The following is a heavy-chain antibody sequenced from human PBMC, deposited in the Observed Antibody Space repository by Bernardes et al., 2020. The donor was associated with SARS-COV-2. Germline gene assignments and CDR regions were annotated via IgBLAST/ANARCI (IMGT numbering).Heavy chain of an antibody. CDR2: ISGSGGST. J-gene: IGHJ6*02. D-gene: IGHD5-12*01. CDR3: AKEIEMATIEFTYQVHYYYGMDV. V-gene: IGHV3-23*01. CDR1: GFTFSSYA. Sequence: LRLSCAASGFTFSSYAMSWVRQAPGKGLEWVSAISGSGGSTYYADSVKGRFTISRDNSKNTLYLQMNSLRAEDTAVYYCAKEIEMATIEFTYQVHYYYGMDVWGQGTTVTVSS.